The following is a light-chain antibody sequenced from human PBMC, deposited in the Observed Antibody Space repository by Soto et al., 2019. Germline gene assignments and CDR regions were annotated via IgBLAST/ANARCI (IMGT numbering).Light chain of an antibody. V-gene: IGLV2-8*01. CDR2: EVS. CDR1: SSDVGGYEY. Sequence: QSVLTQPPSASGSPGQSVTISCTGTSSDVGGYEYVSWYQQHPGKAPNLMIFEVSKRSSGVPGRFSGSKSGNTASLTVSGLQAEDEADYYCSSYSGSNNYVIFGGGTKVTVL. CDR3: SSYSGSNNYVI. J-gene: IGLJ2*01.